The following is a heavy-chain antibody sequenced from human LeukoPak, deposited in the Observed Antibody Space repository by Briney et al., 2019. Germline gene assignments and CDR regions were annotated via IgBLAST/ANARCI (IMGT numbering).Heavy chain of an antibody. CDR1: VYTFTVYY. J-gene: IGHJ2*01. CDR3: ARDPYGTWYFDL. D-gene: IGHD3-10*01. CDR2: INPNSGGT. Sequence: ASVTVSFTASVYTFTVYYMHWVRQAPGQGLEWMGWINPNSGGTNYAQKFQGRVTMTRDTSISTAYMELSRLRSDDTAVYYCARDPYGTWYFDLWGRGTLVTVTS. V-gene: IGHV1-2*02.